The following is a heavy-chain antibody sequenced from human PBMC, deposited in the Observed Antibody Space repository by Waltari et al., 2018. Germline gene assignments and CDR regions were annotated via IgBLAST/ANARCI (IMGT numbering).Heavy chain of an antibody. CDR1: GFTFANYP. CDR3: ARDPVRGAPDWFDP. J-gene: IGHJ5*02. CDR2: ISFDGKIT. Sequence: QVQLVESGGGVVQPGRSLRLSCAASGFTFANYPRHWVRQAPGKGLEWLAFISFDGKITLYADSVKGRFIISRDISNNMLFLQMNSLIIEDTAVYHCARDPVRGAPDWFDPWGQGTLVTVSS. V-gene: IGHV3-30*03.